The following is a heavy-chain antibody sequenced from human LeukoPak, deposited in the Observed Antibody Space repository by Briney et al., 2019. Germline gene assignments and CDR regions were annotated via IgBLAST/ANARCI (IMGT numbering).Heavy chain of an antibody. Sequence: TGGSLRLSCVVSGFTFSNYWMSWVRQAPGKGLEWVANIKQDESEKYYVDSVKGRFTISRDNARNSLYLQMNSLRAEDTAVYYCARGSAVTANNFDFWGQGTLVTVSS. CDR3: ARGSAVTANNFDF. V-gene: IGHV3-7*01. J-gene: IGHJ4*02. CDR2: IKQDESEK. CDR1: GFTFSNYW. D-gene: IGHD4-11*01.